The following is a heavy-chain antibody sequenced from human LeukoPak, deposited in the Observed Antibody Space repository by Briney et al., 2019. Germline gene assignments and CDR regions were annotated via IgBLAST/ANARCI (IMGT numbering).Heavy chain of an antibody. CDR2: IYTSGST. Sequence: PSETLSLTCIVSGGSISSSSNYYWSWIRQPAGKGLEWIGRIYTSGSTNYNPSLKSRVTISVDTSKNQFSLKLSSVTAADTAVYYCARDWGFGFGEFRFDYWGLGTLVTVSS. CDR3: ARDWGFGFGEFRFDY. V-gene: IGHV4-61*02. D-gene: IGHD3-10*01. CDR1: GGSISSSSNYY. J-gene: IGHJ4*02.